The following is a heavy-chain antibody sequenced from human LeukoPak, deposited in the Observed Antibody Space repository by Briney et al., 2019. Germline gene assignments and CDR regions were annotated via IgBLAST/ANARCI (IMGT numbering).Heavy chain of an antibody. CDR2: IWYDGSNK. CDR3: ARASRSSGYYHPFIYGMDV. Sequence: PGGSLRLSCAASGFTFSSYGMHWVRQAPGKGLEWVAVIWYDGSNKYYADSVKGRFTISRDNSKNTLYLQMNSLRAEDTAVYYCARASRSSGYYHPFIYGMDVWGQGTTVTVSS. CDR1: GFTFSSYG. D-gene: IGHD3-22*01. J-gene: IGHJ6*02. V-gene: IGHV3-33*08.